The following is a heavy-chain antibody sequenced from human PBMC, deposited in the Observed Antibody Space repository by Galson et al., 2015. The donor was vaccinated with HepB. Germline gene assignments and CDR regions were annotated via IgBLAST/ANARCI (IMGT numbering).Heavy chain of an antibody. D-gene: IGHD6-6*01. CDR2: INPNSGGT. J-gene: IGHJ4*02. CDR3: ARDPGSSSGFDY. Sequence: SVKVSCKASGYTFTGYYMPWVRQAPGQGLEWMGWINPNSGGTNYAQKFQGRVTMTRDTSISTAYMELSRLRSDDTAVYYCARDPGSSSGFDYWGQGTLVTVSS. V-gene: IGHV1-2*02. CDR1: GYTFTGYY.